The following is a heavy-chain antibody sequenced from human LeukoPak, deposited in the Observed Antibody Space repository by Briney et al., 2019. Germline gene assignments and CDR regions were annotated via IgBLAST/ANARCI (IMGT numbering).Heavy chain of an antibody. D-gene: IGHD3-16*01. CDR3: ARDKRDSQGVFDC. CDR2: IYPGDSDT. J-gene: IGHJ4*02. V-gene: IGHV5-51*01. Sequence: GESLKIFCKGSGYSFTSQWIGWVRQMPGKGLEWMVIIYPGDSDTRYSPSFQGQVTISADKSISTAYLQWSSLKASDSAMYYCARDKRDSQGVFDCWGQGTLVTVSS. CDR1: GYSFTSQW.